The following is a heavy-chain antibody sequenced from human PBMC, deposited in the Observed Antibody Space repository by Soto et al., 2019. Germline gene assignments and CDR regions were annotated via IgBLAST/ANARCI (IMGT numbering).Heavy chain of an antibody. CDR2: IIPLFGTP. D-gene: IGHD5-12*01. V-gene: IGHV1-69*01. Sequence: QLQLMQTGAEVKKPGSSVKVSCKASGGTVSSYGISWVRQAPGQGLDWMGGIIPLFGTPKYTQKFQGKVAITAEESTIIVYLELTSLTSEDATVYYCSRSFAEYSGYDHWFLDLWGPGTLLTVTS. CDR1: GGTVSSYG. CDR3: SRSFAEYSGYDHWFLDL. J-gene: IGHJ2*01.